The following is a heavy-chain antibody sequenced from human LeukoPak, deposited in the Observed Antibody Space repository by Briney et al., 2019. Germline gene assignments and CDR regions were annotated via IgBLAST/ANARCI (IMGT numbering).Heavy chain of an antibody. Sequence: SETLSLTCTVSGGSISSYYWSWIRQPPGKGLEWIGYIYYSGSTNYNPSRKSRVTISVDTSKNQFSLKLSSVTAADTAVYYCARNYYYDSSGYHWGQGTLVTVSS. CDR3: ARNYYYDSSGYH. CDR1: GGSISSYY. D-gene: IGHD3-22*01. CDR2: IYYSGST. V-gene: IGHV4-59*12. J-gene: IGHJ4*02.